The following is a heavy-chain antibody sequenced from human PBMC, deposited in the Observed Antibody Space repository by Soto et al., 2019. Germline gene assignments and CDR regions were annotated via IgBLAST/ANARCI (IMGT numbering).Heavy chain of an antibody. Sequence: QVQLVQSGAEVKKPGSSVKVSCKASGGTFSSYTISWVRQAPGQGLEWMGRIIPILGIANYAQKFQGRVTITADKSTGTAYMELSSLRSEDTAVYYCARSYYDSSGYFLVDYWGQGTLVTVSS. D-gene: IGHD3-22*01. CDR1: GGTFSSYT. V-gene: IGHV1-69*02. J-gene: IGHJ4*02. CDR2: IIPILGIA. CDR3: ARSYYDSSGYFLVDY.